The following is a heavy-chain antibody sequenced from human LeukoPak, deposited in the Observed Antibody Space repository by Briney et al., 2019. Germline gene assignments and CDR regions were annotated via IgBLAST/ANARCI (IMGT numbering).Heavy chain of an antibody. Sequence: GGSLRLSCAASGMTFSDHWMHWVRQVPGKGLVWVSLIKTDGRNTIYADSVKGRFTISRDNGKSTLYLQMNSLRAEDTAIYYCTTGPSYGYEWWGQGTVVTVSS. CDR2: IKTDGRNT. J-gene: IGHJ1*01. D-gene: IGHD3-16*01. V-gene: IGHV3-74*01. CDR1: GMTFSDHW. CDR3: TTGPSYGYEW.